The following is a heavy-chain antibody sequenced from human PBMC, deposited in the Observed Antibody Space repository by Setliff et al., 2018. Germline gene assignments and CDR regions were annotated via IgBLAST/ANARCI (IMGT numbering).Heavy chain of an antibody. Sequence: SETLSLTCAVYGGSFSGYYWSWIRQPPGKGLEWIGEINHSGSTNYNPSLKSRVTISVDTSKNQVSLKLTSATAADTAVYYCARFEAAGNWYYYYMDVWGKGTTVTVSS. CDR3: ARFEAAGNWYYYYMDV. V-gene: IGHV4-34*01. J-gene: IGHJ6*03. CDR1: GGSFSGYY. CDR2: INHSGST. D-gene: IGHD6-13*01.